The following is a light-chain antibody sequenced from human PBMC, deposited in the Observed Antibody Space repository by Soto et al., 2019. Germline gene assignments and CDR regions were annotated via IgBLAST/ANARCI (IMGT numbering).Light chain of an antibody. CDR3: AAWDDSLNGFYV. CDR1: SSNIGTNT. Sequence: QSALTQPPSASGTPGHRVTISCSGSSSNIGTNTVNWYQQLPGTAPKLLIYSNHQRPSGVPDRFSGSKSGTSASLAISGLQSEDEADYYCAAWDDSLNGFYVFGTGTKVTVL. J-gene: IGLJ1*01. CDR2: SNH. V-gene: IGLV1-44*01.